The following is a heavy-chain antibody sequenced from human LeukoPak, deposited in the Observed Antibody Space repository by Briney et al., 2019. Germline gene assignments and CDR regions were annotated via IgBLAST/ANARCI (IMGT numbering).Heavy chain of an antibody. Sequence: GGSLRLSCAASGFTFSSYWMSWVRQAPGKGLEWLANIKQDGSEKYYVDSVKGRFTISRDNAKNSLYLQMNSLRAEDTAVYYCARRITIFGVVMRYFDLWGRGTLVTVSS. CDR2: IKQDGSEK. V-gene: IGHV3-7*01. CDR3: ARRITIFGVVMRYFDL. J-gene: IGHJ2*01. D-gene: IGHD3-3*01. CDR1: GFTFSSYW.